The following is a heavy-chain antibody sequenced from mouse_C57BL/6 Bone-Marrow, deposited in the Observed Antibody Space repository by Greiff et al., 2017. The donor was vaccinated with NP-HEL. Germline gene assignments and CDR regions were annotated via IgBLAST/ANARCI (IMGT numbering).Heavy chain of an antibody. CDR1: GYAFTNYL. V-gene: IGHV1-54*01. D-gene: IGHD2-4*01. CDR3: ARGIYYDYDAWFAY. CDR2: INPGSGGT. J-gene: IGHJ3*01. Sequence: VHLVESGAELVRPGTSVKVSCKASGYAFTNYLIEWVKQRPGQGLEWIGVINPGSGGTNYNEKFKGKATLTADKSSSTAYMQLSSLTSEDSAVYFCARGIYYDYDAWFAYWGQGTLVTVSA.